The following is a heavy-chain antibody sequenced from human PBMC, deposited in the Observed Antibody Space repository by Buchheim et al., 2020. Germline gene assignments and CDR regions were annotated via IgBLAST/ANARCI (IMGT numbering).Heavy chain of an antibody. CDR3: ARSGFQYYYGSGSYYTDY. CDR2: IKQDGSEK. J-gene: IGHJ4*02. V-gene: IGHV3-7*01. Sequence: EVQLVESGGGLVQPGGSLRLSCAASGFTFSSYWMSWVRQAPGKGLEWVANIKQDGSEKSYVDSVKGRFTISRDNAKNVLYLQMNSLRAEDTAVYYCARSGFQYYYGSGSYYTDYWGQRTL. CDR1: GFTFSSYW. D-gene: IGHD3-10*01.